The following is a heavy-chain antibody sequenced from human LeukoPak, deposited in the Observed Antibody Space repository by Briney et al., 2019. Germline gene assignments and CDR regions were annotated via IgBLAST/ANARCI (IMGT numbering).Heavy chain of an antibody. CDR3: ARHVESSSWLNGWFDP. V-gene: IGHV4-34*01. D-gene: IGHD6-13*01. Sequence: SETLSLTCAVYGGSFSGYYWSWIRQPPGKGLEWIGEINHSGSTYYNPSLKSRVTISVDTSKNQFSLKLSSVTAADTAVYYCARHVESSSWLNGWFDPWGQGTLVTVSS. J-gene: IGHJ5*02. CDR2: INHSGST. CDR1: GGSFSGYY.